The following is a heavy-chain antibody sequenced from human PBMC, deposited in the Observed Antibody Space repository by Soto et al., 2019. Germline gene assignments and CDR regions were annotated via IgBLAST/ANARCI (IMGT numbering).Heavy chain of an antibody. CDR3: ARDFTRSFWSGYYSDYMDV. CDR2: IKQDGSER. J-gene: IGHJ6*03. V-gene: IGHV3-7*01. Sequence: GGSLRLSSAASGFTIHNHWMNWVRQAPGKGLEWVANIKQDGSERYYVDSVKGRFTISRDNVESSLYLQMDILRAEDTAVYYCARDFTRSFWSGYYSDYMDVWGKGTTVTVSS. D-gene: IGHD3-3*01. CDR1: GFTIHNHW.